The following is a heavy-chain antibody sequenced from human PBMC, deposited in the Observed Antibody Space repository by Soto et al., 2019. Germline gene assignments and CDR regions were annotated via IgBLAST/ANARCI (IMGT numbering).Heavy chain of an antibody. CDR3: ARGSKVLRFLEWLPNYFDY. D-gene: IGHD3-3*01. CDR1: GYTFTSYY. CDR2: INPSGGST. Sequence: QVQLVQSGAEVKKPGASVKVSCKASGYTFTSYYMHWVRQAPGQGLEWMGIINPSGGSTSYAQKCQGGDTMTRDTSTGTVYMELSSLRSEDTAVYYCARGSKVLRFLEWLPNYFDYWGQGTLVTVSS. J-gene: IGHJ4*02. V-gene: IGHV1-46*01.